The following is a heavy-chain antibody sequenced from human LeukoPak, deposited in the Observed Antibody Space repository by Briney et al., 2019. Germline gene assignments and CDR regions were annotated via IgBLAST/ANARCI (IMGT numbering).Heavy chain of an antibody. D-gene: IGHD6-19*01. V-gene: IGHV3-30*04. Sequence: GGSLRLSCAASGFTFSSYAMHWVRQAPGKGLEWVAVISYDGSNKYYADSVKGRFTISRDNSKNTLYLQMNSLRAEDTAVYYCARDCSSGWRRDYYYYYGMDVWGQGTAVTVSS. CDR2: ISYDGSNK. J-gene: IGHJ6*02. CDR1: GFTFSSYA. CDR3: ARDCSSGWRRDYYYYYGMDV.